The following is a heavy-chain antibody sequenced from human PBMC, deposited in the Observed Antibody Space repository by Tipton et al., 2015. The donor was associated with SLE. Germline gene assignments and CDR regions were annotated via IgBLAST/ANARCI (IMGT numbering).Heavy chain of an antibody. J-gene: IGHJ6*03. D-gene: IGHD6-13*01. Sequence: TLSLTCAVYGGSFSGYYWSWIRQPPGKGLEWIGEINHSGSTNYNPSLKSRVTIPVDTSKNQFSLKLSSVTAADTAVYYCARGRAGYSSSWYRGYYYMDVWGKGTTVTVSS. V-gene: IGHV4-34*01. CDR2: INHSGST. CDR1: GGSFSGYY. CDR3: ARGRAGYSSSWYRGYYYMDV.